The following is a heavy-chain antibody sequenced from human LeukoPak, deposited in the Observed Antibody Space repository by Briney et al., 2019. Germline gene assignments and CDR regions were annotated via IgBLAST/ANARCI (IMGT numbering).Heavy chain of an antibody. V-gene: IGHV1-58*01. CDR2: IVVGSGNT. J-gene: IGHJ5*02. CDR3: AADQFGYYYGSGNYP. D-gene: IGHD3-10*01. CDR1: GFTFTSSA. Sequence: TSVKVSCKASGFTFTSSAVQWVRQARGQRLEWIGWIVVGSGNTNYAQKFQERVTITRDMSISTAYMELSSLRSEDTAVYYCAADQFGYYYGSGNYPWGQGTLVTVSS.